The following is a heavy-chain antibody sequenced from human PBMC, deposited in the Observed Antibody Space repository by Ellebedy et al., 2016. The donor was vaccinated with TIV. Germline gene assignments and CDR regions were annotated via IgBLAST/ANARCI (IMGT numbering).Heavy chain of an antibody. D-gene: IGHD3-10*02. CDR2: INPNSGGT. CDR1: GYTFTGYY. CDR3: ARNWVFGEYHFDY. V-gene: IGHV1-2*02. Sequence: ASVKVSCKASGYTFTGYYMHWVRQAPGQGLEWMGWINPNSGGTNYAQKLQGRVTMTTDTSTSTAYMELRSLRSDDTAGYYCARNWVFGEYHFDYWGQGTLVTVSS. J-gene: IGHJ4*02.